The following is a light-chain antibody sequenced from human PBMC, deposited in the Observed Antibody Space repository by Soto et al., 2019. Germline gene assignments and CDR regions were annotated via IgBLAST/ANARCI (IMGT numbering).Light chain of an antibody. CDR1: QMIARW. CDR3: LQDNTFPHT. J-gene: IGKJ2*01. CDR2: DAT. V-gene: IGKV1-5*01. Sequence: IQMTQSPSTLSASVGDTVTLTCRSSQMIARWLAWYQQKPGTAPRLIIYDATSLQSGVPSRFSASASGTDFTLTISSLHPDDFATYYCLQDNTFPHTFGQGTKLEI.